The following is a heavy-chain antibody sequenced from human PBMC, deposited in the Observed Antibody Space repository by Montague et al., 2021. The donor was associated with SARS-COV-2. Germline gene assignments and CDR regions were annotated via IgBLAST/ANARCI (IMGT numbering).Heavy chain of an antibody. CDR2: VHHSEGT. CDR3: ARVDVLTMVRGITRGGCYFDY. CDR1: GYSISSGYY. V-gene: IGHV4-38-2*02. J-gene: IGHJ4*03. D-gene: IGHD3-10*01. Sequence: SQTLSLTCSITGYSISSGYYWGWIRQSPGRGLEWIGTVHHSEGTYYNPSLQSRVTISVDPSKNQFSLKLISVTAADTAVYYCARVDVLTMVRGITRGGCYFDYWGQGTLVTVSS.